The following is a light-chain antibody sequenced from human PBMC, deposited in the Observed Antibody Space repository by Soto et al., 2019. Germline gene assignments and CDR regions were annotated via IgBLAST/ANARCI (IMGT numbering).Light chain of an antibody. V-gene: IGKV1-39*01. CDR1: QSIGSY. CDR3: QQSYNVLSWT. J-gene: IGKJ1*01. CDR2: AAS. Sequence: VHMTHAPSSLSASVLYRVTITFLTSQSIGSYLNWYRQKPGKAPELLIYAASHLRREVPSRFRASGSGTDFTLTISSLQPEDFASYYCQQSYNVLSWTFGQGTKVDIK.